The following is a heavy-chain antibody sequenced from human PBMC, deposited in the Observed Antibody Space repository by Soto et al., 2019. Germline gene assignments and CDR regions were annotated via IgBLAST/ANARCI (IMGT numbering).Heavy chain of an antibody. CDR3: ARVSEDYYGSGSDSGAFDI. CDR2: IYYSGST. Sequence: SETLSLTCTVSGGSISSYYWSWIRQPPGKGLEWIGYIYYSGSTNYNPSLKSRVTISVDTSKNQFSLKLSSVTAADTAVYYCARVSEDYYGSGSDSGAFDIWGQGTMVTVSS. CDR1: GGSISSYY. D-gene: IGHD3-10*01. V-gene: IGHV4-59*01. J-gene: IGHJ3*02.